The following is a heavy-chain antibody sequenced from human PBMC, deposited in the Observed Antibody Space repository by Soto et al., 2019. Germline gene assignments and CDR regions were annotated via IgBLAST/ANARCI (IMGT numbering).Heavy chain of an antibody. CDR2: TYYRSKWYN. CDR3: VRLIGNSWLDF. V-gene: IGHV6-1*01. D-gene: IGHD1-26*01. CDR1: GDSVSSSSVT. Sequence: PSQTLSLTCAISGDSVSSSSVTWNWIRQSPSRGLEWLGRTYYRSKWYNDYAGSVKSRITINPDTSKNQFSLHLNSVTPEDTAVYNCVRLIGNSWLDFWGQGTLVTVSS. J-gene: IGHJ5*01.